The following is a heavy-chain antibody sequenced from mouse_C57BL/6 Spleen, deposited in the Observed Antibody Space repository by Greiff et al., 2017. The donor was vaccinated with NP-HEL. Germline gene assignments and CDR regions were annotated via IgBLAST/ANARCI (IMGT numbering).Heavy chain of an antibody. CDR1: GYTFTSYW. CDR3: TVAYYSNYVDY. CDR2: IYPGNSDT. Sequence: EVQLVESGTVLARPGASVKMSCKTSGYTFTSYWMHWVKQRPGQGLEWIGAIYPGNSDTSYNQKFKGKAKLTAVTSASTAYLELSSLTNEDSAVYYCTVAYYSNYVDYWGQGTTLTVSS. J-gene: IGHJ2*01. D-gene: IGHD2-5*01. V-gene: IGHV1-5*01.